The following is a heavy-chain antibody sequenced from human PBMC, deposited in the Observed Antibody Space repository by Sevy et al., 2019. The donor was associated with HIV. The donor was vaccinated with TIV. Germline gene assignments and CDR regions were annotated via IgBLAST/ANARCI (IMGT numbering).Heavy chain of an antibody. Sequence: GGSLRLSCAASGFTFFAYTMHWVRQAPGKGLEWVALISYDINNKYYADSVKGRFTISRDNSKNTLYLQMNSLRVEDTAVYFCARDEGILPPGYYYYGMDVWGQGTTVTVSS. CDR2: ISYDINNK. CDR3: ARDEGILPPGYYYYGMDV. V-gene: IGHV3-30-3*01. J-gene: IGHJ6*02. CDR1: GFTFFAYT.